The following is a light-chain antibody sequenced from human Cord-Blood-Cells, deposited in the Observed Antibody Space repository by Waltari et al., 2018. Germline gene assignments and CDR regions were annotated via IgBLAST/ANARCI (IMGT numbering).Light chain of an antibody. CDR3: SSYTSSSTLDV. CDR2: DVS. J-gene: IGLJ1*01. CDR1: SSDVGGYNY. V-gene: IGLV2-14*01. Sequence: QSALTQPASVSGSPGQSITISCTGTSSDVGGYNYVSWYQQHPGKAPKLMMYDVSNRPSGVSKRFSGSKSCNTASLTISGLQAEDEADYYCSSYTSSSTLDVFGTGTKVTVL.